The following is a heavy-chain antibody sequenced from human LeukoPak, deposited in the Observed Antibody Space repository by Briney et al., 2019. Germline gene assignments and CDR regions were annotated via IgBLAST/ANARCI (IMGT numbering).Heavy chain of an antibody. V-gene: IGHV3-33*01. D-gene: IGHD6-6*01. CDR2: IWCDGITN. Sequence: GGSLRLSCAASGFTFSSYGMHWVRQAPGKGLEWVAVIWCDGITNYYADSVKGRFSISRDNSKNTLYLQMNSLRAEDTAVYYCTRDSTSREFHYWGQGTLVTVSS. J-gene: IGHJ4*02. CDR3: TRDSTSREFHY. CDR1: GFTFSSYG.